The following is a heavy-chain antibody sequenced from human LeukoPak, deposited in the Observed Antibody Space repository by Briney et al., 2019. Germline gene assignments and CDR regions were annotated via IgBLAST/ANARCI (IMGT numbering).Heavy chain of an antibody. V-gene: IGHV4-30-2*01. Sequence: SETLSLTCTVSGGSISSGGYYWSWIRQPPGKGLEWIGYIYHSGSTYYNPSLKSRVTISVDRSKNQFSLKLSSVTAADTAVYYCARALRGYSGYDLVGWGQGTLVTVSS. CDR2: IYHSGST. J-gene: IGHJ4*02. CDR1: GGSISSGGYY. CDR3: ARALRGYSGYDLVG. D-gene: IGHD5-12*01.